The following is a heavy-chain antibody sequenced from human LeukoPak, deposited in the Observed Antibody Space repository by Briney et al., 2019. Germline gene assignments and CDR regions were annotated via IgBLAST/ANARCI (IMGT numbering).Heavy chain of an antibody. V-gene: IGHV4-59*01. CDR1: GASISSYY. Sequence: SETLSLTCTVSGASISSYYWSWIRQPPGKGLEWIGYIYYSGITNYNPSLKSRVTISVDTSKNQFSLKLSSVTAADTAVYYCAREGILTGTLYYGMDVWGQGTTVTVSS. J-gene: IGHJ6*02. CDR2: IYYSGIT. D-gene: IGHD3-9*01. CDR3: AREGILTGTLYYGMDV.